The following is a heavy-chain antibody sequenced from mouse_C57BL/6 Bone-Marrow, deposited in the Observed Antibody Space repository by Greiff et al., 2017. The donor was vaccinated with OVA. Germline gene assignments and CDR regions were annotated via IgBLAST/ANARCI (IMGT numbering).Heavy chain of an antibody. CDR1: GYTFTSYT. V-gene: IGHV1-4*01. Sequence: QVHVKQSGAELARPGASVKMSCKASGYTFTSYTMHWVKQRPGQGLEWIGYINPSSGYTKYNQKFKDKATLTADKSSSTAYMQRSSLTSEDSAVYYCANYYGSSLDYWGQGTSVTVSS. D-gene: IGHD1-1*01. J-gene: IGHJ4*01. CDR3: ANYYGSSLDY. CDR2: INPSSGYT.